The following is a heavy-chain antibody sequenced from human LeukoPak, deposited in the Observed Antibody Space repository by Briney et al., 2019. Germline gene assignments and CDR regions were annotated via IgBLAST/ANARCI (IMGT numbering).Heavy chain of an antibody. Sequence: PGRSLRLSCAASGFTFSSYAMHWVRQAPGKGLEWVAVISYDGSNKYYADSVKGRFTISRDNSKNTLYLQMNSLRAEDTAVYYCLRYGDYYFDYWGQGTLVTVSS. V-gene: IGHV3-30-3*01. J-gene: IGHJ4*02. CDR3: LRYGDYYFDY. CDR2: ISYDGSNK. D-gene: IGHD4-17*01. CDR1: GFTFSSYA.